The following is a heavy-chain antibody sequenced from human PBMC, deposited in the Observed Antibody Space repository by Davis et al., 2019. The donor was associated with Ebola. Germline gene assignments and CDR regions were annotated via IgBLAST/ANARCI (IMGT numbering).Heavy chain of an antibody. J-gene: IGHJ6*02. CDR3: AREMTTITMYGMDV. Sequence: PGGSLRLSCAASGFTFGDYAMHWVRRAPGKGLEWVSGISWNSGSIGYVDSVKGRFTISRDNAKSTLYLQMNSLRAEDTAVYYCAREMTTITMYGMDVWGQGTTVTVSS. CDR1: GFTFGDYA. D-gene: IGHD4-11*01. CDR2: ISWNSGSI. V-gene: IGHV3-9*01.